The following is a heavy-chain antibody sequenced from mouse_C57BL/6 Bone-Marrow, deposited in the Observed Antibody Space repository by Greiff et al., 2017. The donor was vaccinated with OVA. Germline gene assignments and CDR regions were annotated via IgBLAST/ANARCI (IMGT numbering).Heavy chain of an antibody. CDR2: IWWDHDK. CDR3: ARMEGWLPLPY. CDR1: GFSLSPFGMG. V-gene: IGHV8-8*01. D-gene: IGHD2-3*01. J-gene: IGHJ3*01. Sequence: QVTLKESGPGILQPSQTLSLTCSFSGFSLSPFGMGVGWIRQPSGKGLEWLAHIWWDHDKYYTPALKSRLTISKNTSKNQVFLKIANVDTADTATYCCARMEGWLPLPYWGQGTLVTVSA.